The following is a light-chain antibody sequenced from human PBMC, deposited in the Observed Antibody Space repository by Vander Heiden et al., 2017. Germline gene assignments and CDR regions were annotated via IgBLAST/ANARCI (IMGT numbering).Light chain of an antibody. CDR3: QTWGTGPGV. J-gene: IGLJ3*02. V-gene: IGLV4-69*02. CDR2: SDSDGSH. CDR1: NEYSAYA. Sequence: QPVLTQSPSASASLGASVKLTCRLSNEYSAYAVAGHQRHPEKGPRYLVRSDSDGSHIKGDGIPDRFSGSSSGAARFLTISGLQSDDEADYYCQTWGTGPGVFGGGTTLTVL.